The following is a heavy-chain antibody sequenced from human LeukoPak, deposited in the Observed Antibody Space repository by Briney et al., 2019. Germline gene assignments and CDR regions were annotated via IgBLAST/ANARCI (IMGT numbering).Heavy chain of an antibody. D-gene: IGHD2-21*01. Sequence: GGSLRLSCTASGFTFGDYATSWVRQAPGKGLEWVGFIRSKAYGGTTEYAASVKGRFTISRDDSKSIAYLQMNSLKTEDTAVYYCTRDPGGDGYYFDYWGQGTLVTVSS. V-gene: IGHV3-49*04. CDR2: IRSKAYGGTT. J-gene: IGHJ4*02. CDR3: TRDPGGDGYYFDY. CDR1: GFTFGDYA.